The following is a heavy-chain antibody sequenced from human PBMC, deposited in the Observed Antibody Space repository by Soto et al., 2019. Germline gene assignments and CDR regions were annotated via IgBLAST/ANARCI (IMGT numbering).Heavy chain of an antibody. CDR3: ARPVYGDYEGWFDP. J-gene: IGHJ5*02. D-gene: IGHD4-17*01. Sequence: SETLSLTCAVSGGSTSSGGYSWSWIRQPPGKGLEWIGYIYHSGSTYYNPSLKSRVTISVDRSKNQFSLKLSSVTAADTAVYYCARPVYGDYEGWFDPWGQGTLVTVSS. CDR2: IYHSGST. CDR1: GGSTSSGGYS. V-gene: IGHV4-30-2*01.